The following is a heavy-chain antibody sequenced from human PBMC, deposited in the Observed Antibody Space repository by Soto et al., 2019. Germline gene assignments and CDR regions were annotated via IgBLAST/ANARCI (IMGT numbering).Heavy chain of an antibody. J-gene: IGHJ4*02. V-gene: IGHV1-2*02. Sequence: ASVKVSCKASGYTFTGYYMHWVRQAPGQGLEWMGWINPNSGGTNYAQKFQGRVTMTRDTSISTAYMELSRLRSDDTAVYYCARDSKGIVGATSYFDYWGQGTLVTVS. CDR2: INPNSGGT. CDR3: ARDSKGIVGATSYFDY. D-gene: IGHD1-26*01. CDR1: GYTFTGYY.